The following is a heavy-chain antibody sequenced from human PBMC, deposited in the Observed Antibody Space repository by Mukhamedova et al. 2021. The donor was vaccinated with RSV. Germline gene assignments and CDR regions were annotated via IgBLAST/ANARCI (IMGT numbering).Heavy chain of an antibody. D-gene: IGHD6-19*01. CDR3: VKWCRRGSSNNWFDP. V-gene: IGHV3-23*01. J-gene: IGHJ5*02. Sequence: VKGRFTISRDNSKNTLYLQMNSLRAEDTAVYYCVKWCRRGSSNNWFDPWGQGTLVTVSS.